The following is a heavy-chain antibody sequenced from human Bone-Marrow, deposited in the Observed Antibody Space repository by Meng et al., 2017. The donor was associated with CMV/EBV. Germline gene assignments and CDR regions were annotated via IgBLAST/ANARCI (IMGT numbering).Heavy chain of an antibody. J-gene: IGHJ3*02. D-gene: IGHD3-3*01. CDR2: ISSGSSYI. CDR1: GFTFSSYT. V-gene: IGHV3-21*01. Sequence: GGSLRLSCAASGFTFSSYTMNWVRQAPGKGLEWVSSISSGSSYIYYADSVKGRFTISRDNAKNSLYLQMNSLRAEDTAVYYCARDDLYYDFWSGYYPDAFDIWGQGTMVTVSS. CDR3: ARDDLYYDFWSGYYPDAFDI.